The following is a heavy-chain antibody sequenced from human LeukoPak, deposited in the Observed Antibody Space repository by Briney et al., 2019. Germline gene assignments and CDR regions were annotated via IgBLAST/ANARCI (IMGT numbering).Heavy chain of an antibody. CDR2: IYHGGVT. D-gene: IGHD3-10*01. CDR3: ARDQGTY. J-gene: IGHJ4*02. V-gene: IGHV4-4*02. CDR1: GDSISSNNW. Sequence: SETLSLTCAVSGDSISSNNWWCWVRQSSRKGLEWIGEIYHGGVTNYNPSLKSRVTIPIDKSKNQFFLNLNSVTAADTAVYYCARDQGTYWGQGLLVTVSS.